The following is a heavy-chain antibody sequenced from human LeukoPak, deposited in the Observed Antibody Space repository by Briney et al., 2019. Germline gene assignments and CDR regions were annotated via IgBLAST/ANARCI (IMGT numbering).Heavy chain of an antibody. J-gene: IGHJ4*02. Sequence: GGSLRLSCAASGFTFRSYSMKWVRQAPGKGLGGGSSISSSSSYIYYADSVKGRFTISRDNAKSSLYLQMNSLRAEDTAVYYCAREAVSGSGWYITYWGQGTLVTVSS. CDR2: ISSSSSYI. CDR1: GFTFRSYS. D-gene: IGHD6-19*01. V-gene: IGHV3-21*01. CDR3: AREAVSGSGWYITY.